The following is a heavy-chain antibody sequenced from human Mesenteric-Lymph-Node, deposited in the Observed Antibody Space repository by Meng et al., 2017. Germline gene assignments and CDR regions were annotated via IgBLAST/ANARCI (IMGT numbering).Heavy chain of an antibody. CDR2: ISSSSSYI. CDR3: ARISESRFDP. V-gene: IGHV3-21*01. CDR1: GFTFSSYT. Sequence: GESLKISCAASGFTFSSYTMTWVRQAPGKGLEWIASISSSSSYIYYSDSLKGRVTISRDNVENSLHLQVNSLRAEDTGVYYCARISESRFDPWGRGTLVTVSS. J-gene: IGHJ5*02. D-gene: IGHD2/OR15-2a*01.